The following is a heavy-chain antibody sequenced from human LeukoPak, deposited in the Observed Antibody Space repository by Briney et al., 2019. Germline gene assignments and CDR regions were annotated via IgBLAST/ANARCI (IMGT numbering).Heavy chain of an antibody. D-gene: IGHD4-17*01. CDR3: ARENYGDLYFDY. J-gene: IGHJ4*02. Sequence: GGSLRLSCAASGFTFRHCAMHWVRQAPGKGLEWVALISNAGNDKYYADSVKGRFTVSRDNSKNTLLLQMNSLRPEDTAVYYCARENYGDLYFDYWGQGTLVTVSS. V-gene: IGHV3-30*04. CDR1: GFTFRHCA. CDR2: ISNAGNDK.